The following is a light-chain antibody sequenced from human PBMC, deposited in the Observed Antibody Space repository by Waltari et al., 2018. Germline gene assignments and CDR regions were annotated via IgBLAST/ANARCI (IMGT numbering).Light chain of an antibody. CDR3: QNHERLPAT. CDR1: QSIGRY. V-gene: IGKV3-20*01. J-gene: IGKJ1*01. Sequence: SCRASQSIGRYLVWYQQRSGQAPRLLIYGASTRATGIPDRFSGSGSGTDFSRTISRLEAEDFAVYYCQNHERLPATFGQGTKVEIK. CDR2: GAS.